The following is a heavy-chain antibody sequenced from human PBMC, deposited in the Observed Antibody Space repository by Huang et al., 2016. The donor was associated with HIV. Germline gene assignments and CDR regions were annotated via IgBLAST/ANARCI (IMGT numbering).Heavy chain of an antibody. J-gene: IGHJ5*02. CDR3: ARDATKNPRGWFDP. CDR1: GGSLSGYY. V-gene: IGHV4-34*02. D-gene: IGHD3-10*01. Sequence: QVHLQQWGAGLLKSAETLSLTCAVYGGSLSGYYWSWLSPTPGKGLEWIGEINHLGSPHYNPSLKSRVSISMDGSKKQFSLKLRSISDADTAVYFCARDATKNPRGWFDPWGQGTLVTGSS. CDR2: INHLGSP.